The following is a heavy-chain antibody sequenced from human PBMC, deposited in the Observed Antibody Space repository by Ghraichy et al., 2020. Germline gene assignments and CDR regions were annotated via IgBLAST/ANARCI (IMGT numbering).Heavy chain of an antibody. CDR2: INQDGSQK. Sequence: GGSLRLSCAASGFSFSAYWVTWVRQAPGMGLEWVANINQDGSQKYYVDSVKGRFTISRDNAKNSLYLQMNSLRAEDTAAYYCARDPRCPDYWGQGALVTVSS. D-gene: IGHD4-17*01. CDR1: GFSFSAYW. J-gene: IGHJ4*02. V-gene: IGHV3-7*01. CDR3: ARDPRCPDY.